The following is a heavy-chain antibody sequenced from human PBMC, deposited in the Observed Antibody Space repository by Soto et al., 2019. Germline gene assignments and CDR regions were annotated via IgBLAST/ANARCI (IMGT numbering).Heavy chain of an antibody. CDR2: ISGSVGST. CDR3: AKDRRRLAGLCYYMDV. V-gene: IGHV3-23*01. D-gene: IGHD2-21*01. J-gene: IGHJ6*03. Sequence: EVQLLESGGGLVQHGGSLRLSCAASGFTFSSYAMSWVRQSPGKGLEWVSAISGSVGSTYYADAVKGRFTISRDNYENSLYLQMNNLRAEDTAVYYCAKDRRRLAGLCYYMDVWGKGTTVTVSS. CDR1: GFTFSSYA.